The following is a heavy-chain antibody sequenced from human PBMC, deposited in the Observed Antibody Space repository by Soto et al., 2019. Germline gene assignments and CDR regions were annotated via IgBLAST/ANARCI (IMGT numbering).Heavy chain of an antibody. D-gene: IGHD2-15*01. Sequence: EVQLVESEGGLVQPGGSLRLSCAASGFTFSSHDMHWVRQVTGKGLEWVSGIGTTGDTYYPGSVKGRFTISRENAKNSLYLQMNSLRAEDTAIYYCARTGTNWYDYWGQGTPVTVSS. CDR2: IGTTGDT. CDR3: ARTGTNWYDY. J-gene: IGHJ4*02. V-gene: IGHV3-13*01. CDR1: GFTFSSHD.